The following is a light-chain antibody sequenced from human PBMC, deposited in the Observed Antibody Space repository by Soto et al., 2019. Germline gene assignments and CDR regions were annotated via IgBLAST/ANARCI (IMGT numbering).Light chain of an antibody. CDR1: QDISNY. J-gene: IGKJ2*01. CDR2: DAS. V-gene: IGKV1-33*01. Sequence: DIQMTQSPSSLSASVGDRVTITCQASQDISNYLNWYQQKPGKASKLLIYDASNLETRVPSTFSGSGSGTDFTFTISSLQPEDIATYYCQQYDNLPHTFGQGTKLEIK. CDR3: QQYDNLPHT.